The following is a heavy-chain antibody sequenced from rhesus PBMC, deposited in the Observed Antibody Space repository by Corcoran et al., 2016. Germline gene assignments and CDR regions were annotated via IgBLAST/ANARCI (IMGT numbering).Heavy chain of an antibody. D-gene: IGHD5-24*01. CDR3: ARGSAGTVLFDY. V-gene: IGHV4-122*02. Sequence: QLQLQESGPGLVKPSETLSLTCAVSGYSISSGYGWSWIRQPPGKGLDWIGYIAYSRSTSYNPSLKSRVTISRDTSRNQFSLKLSSVTAADTAVYYCARGSAGTVLFDYWGQGVLVTVSS. CDR2: IAYSRST. CDR1: GYSISSGYG. J-gene: IGHJ4*01.